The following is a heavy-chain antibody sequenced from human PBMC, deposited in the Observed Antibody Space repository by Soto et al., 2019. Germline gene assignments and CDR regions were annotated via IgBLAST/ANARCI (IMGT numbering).Heavy chain of an antibody. V-gene: IGHV4-31*03. J-gene: IGHJ3*01. D-gene: IGHD2-2*01. CDR2: IYYNGNP. CDR3: ASEAPAASAAFDV. CDR1: GGSINRGGYY. Sequence: QVQLQESGPGLVKPSQTLSLTCSVSGGSINRGGYYCSWIRQHPGKGLEWIGYIYYNGNPYYNPSLKSRVYLSIDTSRNQFSLKLTSVTAADTAVYYCASEAPAASAAFDVWGKGTMVTVSS.